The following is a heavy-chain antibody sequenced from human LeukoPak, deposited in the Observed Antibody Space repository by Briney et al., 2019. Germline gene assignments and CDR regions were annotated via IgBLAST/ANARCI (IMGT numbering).Heavy chain of an antibody. V-gene: IGHV3-53*01. Sequence: GGSLRLSCAASGFTFSSNYMSWVRQAPGKGLEWVSVIYSGGSTYYSDSVKGRFTISRGNSKNMLYLQMNSLRAEDTAVYYCAMGCSSTSWRGGYCYGMDVWGQGTTVTVSS. CDR3: AMGCSSTSWRGGYCYGMDV. D-gene: IGHD2-2*01. CDR1: GFTFSSNY. CDR2: IYSGGST. J-gene: IGHJ6*02.